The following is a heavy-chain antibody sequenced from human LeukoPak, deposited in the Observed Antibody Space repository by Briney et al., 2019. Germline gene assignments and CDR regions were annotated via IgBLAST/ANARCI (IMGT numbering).Heavy chain of an antibody. V-gene: IGHV4-39*01. D-gene: IGHD6-19*01. CDR3: ARHASVDGNWPRPLDY. CDR1: GGSISSSPYY. Sequence: SEPLSLTCTVSGGSISSSPYYWGWIRQPPGKGLEWIGNIYYSGSTYYNPSLKTRVTISVDTSKNQFSLKLTSVTAADTAVYYCARHASVDGNWPRPLDYWGQGSLVTVSS. CDR2: IYYSGST. J-gene: IGHJ4*02.